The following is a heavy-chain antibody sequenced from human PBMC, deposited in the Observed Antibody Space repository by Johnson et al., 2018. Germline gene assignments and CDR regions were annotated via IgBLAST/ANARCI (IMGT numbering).Heavy chain of an antibody. J-gene: IGHJ1*01. V-gene: IGHV3-49*03. Sequence: VQMVESGGGLVQPGRSLRLSCTASGFIFGDYAMNWFRQAPGKGLEWVGFIRSKVYGGTTEYAASVKGRFTISRDNSKNTVYLQMNSLRAEDTAVYFCAKKDYGPTEYFQHWGQGTLVTVSS. CDR1: GFIFGDYA. D-gene: IGHD4-17*01. CDR3: AKKDYGPTEYFQH. CDR2: IRSKVYGGTT.